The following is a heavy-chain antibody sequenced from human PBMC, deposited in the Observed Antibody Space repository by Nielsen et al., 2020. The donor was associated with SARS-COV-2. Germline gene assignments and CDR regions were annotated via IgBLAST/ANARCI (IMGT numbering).Heavy chain of an antibody. Sequence: GGSLRLSCAASGFTFSGYGMHWVRQAPGKGLEWVAVISYDGSNKYYADSVKGRFTISRDNSKNTLYLQMNSLRAEDTAVYYCAKDGYCSGGSCDVAYEFDYWGQGTLVTVSS. D-gene: IGHD2-15*01. CDR1: GFTFSGYG. V-gene: IGHV3-30*18. CDR3: AKDGYCSGGSCDVAYEFDY. CDR2: ISYDGSNK. J-gene: IGHJ4*02.